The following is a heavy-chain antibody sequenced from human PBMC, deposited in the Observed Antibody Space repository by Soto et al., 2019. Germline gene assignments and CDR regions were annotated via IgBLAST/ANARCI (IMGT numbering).Heavy chain of an antibody. CDR2: INAGNGNT. D-gene: IGHD3-10*01. CDR1: GYTFTSYA. Sequence: ASVPVSCQASGYTFTSYAMHWVRQAPGQRLEWMGWINAGNGNTKYSQKFQGRVTITRDTSASTAYMELSSLRSEDTAVYYCARGSPVLWFGELSETHWFDPWGQGTLVTVSS. J-gene: IGHJ5*02. V-gene: IGHV1-3*01. CDR3: ARGSPVLWFGELSETHWFDP.